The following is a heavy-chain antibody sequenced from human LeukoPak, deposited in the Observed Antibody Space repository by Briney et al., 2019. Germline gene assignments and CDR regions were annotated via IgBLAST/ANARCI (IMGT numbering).Heavy chain of an antibody. CDR3: ARDPSNSGYDYLYYFDY. D-gene: IGHD5-12*01. V-gene: IGHV1-46*01. CDR1: GYTFTSYY. CDR2: INPSGGST. Sequence: ASVKVSCKASGYTFTSYYMHWVRQAPGQGLEWMGIINPSGGSTNYAQKFQGRVAMTRDTSTSTVYMELSRLRSDDTAVYYCARDPSNSGYDYLYYFDYWGQGTLVTVSS. J-gene: IGHJ4*02.